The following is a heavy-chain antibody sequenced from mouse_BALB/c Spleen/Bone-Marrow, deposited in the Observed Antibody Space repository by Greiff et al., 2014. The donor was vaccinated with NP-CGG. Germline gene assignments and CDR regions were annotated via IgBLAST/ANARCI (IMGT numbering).Heavy chain of an antibody. D-gene: IGHD5-1*01. V-gene: IGHV7-3*02. CDR1: GFTFTDYL. Sequence: EVMLVESGGGLVQPGGSLRLSCTTSGFTFTDYLMTWVRQPPGKALEWLGFIRNKPNGYTTEYNPSVKGRFTISRDNSQGILYLQMNTLRAEDSAIYYCARDYSGYFDFWGQGTTLTVSS. J-gene: IGHJ2*01. CDR2: IRNKPNGYTT. CDR3: ARDYSGYFDF.